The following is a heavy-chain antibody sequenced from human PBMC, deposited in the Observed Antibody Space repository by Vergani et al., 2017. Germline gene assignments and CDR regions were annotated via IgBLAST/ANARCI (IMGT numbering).Heavy chain of an antibody. CDR3: AKDGGDYGDYVSY. CDR1: GFTFSSYG. V-gene: IGHV3-30*18. Sequence: QVQLVESGGGVVQPGRSLRLSCAASGFTFSSYGMHWVRQAPGKGLEWVAVISYDGSNKYYADSVKGRFTISRDNSKNTLYLQMNSLRAEDTAVYYCAKDGGDYGDYVSYWGQGTLVTVSS. CDR2: ISYDGSNK. J-gene: IGHJ4*02. D-gene: IGHD4-17*01.